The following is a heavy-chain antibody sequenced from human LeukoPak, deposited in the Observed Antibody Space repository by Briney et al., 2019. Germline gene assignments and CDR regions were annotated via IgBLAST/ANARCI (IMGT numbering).Heavy chain of an antibody. CDR3: AKRVPYSSVWYYLDY. CDR2: IWYDGSNK. V-gene: IGHV3-33*06. D-gene: IGHD6-19*01. Sequence: GGSLRLSCAASGFTFSSYGMHWVRQAPGKGLEWVAVIWYDGSNKYYADSVKGRFTISRDNSKNTLYLQMNTLRAEDTAVYYCAKRVPYSSVWYYLDYWGQGTLVTVSS. J-gene: IGHJ4*02. CDR1: GFTFSSYG.